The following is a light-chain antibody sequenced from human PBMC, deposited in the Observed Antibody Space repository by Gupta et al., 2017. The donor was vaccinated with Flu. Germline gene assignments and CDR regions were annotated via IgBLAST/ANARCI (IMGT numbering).Light chain of an antibody. CDR2: SNV. CDR3: SAWDDRRIAVV. Sequence: VTISCSGCSTNVGSNTLVSCQQHPPATPTHLIYSNVPRRPGVPDHFSGSKYGTSAALAISGLQPADDADYYCSAWDDRRIAVVFGAGTTLTVL. V-gene: IGLV1-44*01. CDR1: STNVGSNT. J-gene: IGLJ2*01.